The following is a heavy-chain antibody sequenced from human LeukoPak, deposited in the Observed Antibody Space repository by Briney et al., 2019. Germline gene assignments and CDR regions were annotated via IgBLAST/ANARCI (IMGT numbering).Heavy chain of an antibody. J-gene: IGHJ4*02. CDR1: GFTLSSYS. CDR2: ISSSSSYI. CDR3: ARDSLGATIPFAY. V-gene: IGHV3-21*01. D-gene: IGHD1-26*01. Sequence: GGSLRLSCAASGFTLSSYSMNWVRQAPGKGLEWVSSISSSSSYIYYADSVKGRFAISRDNAKNSLYLQMNSLRAEDTAVYYCARDSLGATIPFAYWGQGTLVTVSS.